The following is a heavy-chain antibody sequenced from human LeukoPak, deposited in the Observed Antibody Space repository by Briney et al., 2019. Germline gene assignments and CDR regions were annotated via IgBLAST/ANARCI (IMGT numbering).Heavy chain of an antibody. CDR1: GYTFFSSG. CDR2: VNSNTGNP. D-gene: IGHD6-19*01. J-gene: IGHJ4*02. CDR3: ARVRYTSGLYYFES. V-gene: IGHV7-4-1*02. Sequence: ASVKVSCKASGYTFFSSGMSWVRQAPGQGLEWMGWVNSNTGNPTYAQGFTGRFVFSWDTSVSTAYLQISSLKAEDTAVYYCARVRYTSGLYYFESWGQGTLVTVSS.